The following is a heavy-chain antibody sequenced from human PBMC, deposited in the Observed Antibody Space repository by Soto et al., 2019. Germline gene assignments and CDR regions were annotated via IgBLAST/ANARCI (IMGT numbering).Heavy chain of an antibody. V-gene: IGHV3-23*01. J-gene: IGHJ6*02. Sequence: GGSLRLSCTASGFTFSSHAMSWVRQAPGKGLGWVSSLTGGGDSAYYADSVKGRFTISRDNSKSTLYLQMNRLRAEDTAVYYCAKHLAPLYYYGMDVWGQGTTVTVSS. CDR1: GFTFSSHA. CDR2: LTGGGDSA. CDR3: AKHLAPLYYYGMDV.